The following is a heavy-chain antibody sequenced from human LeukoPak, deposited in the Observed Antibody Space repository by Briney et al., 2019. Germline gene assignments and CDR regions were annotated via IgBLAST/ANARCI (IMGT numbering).Heavy chain of an antibody. CDR2: ISYDGSNK. Sequence: GRSLRLSCAASGLTLSSYGMHWVRQAPGKGLEWVPVISYDGSNKYYADSVKGRFTISRDNSKNTLYLQMNSLRAEDTAVYYCAKVGKGLLWFGDGIDYWGQGPLVTVSS. V-gene: IGHV3-30*18. D-gene: IGHD3-10*01. CDR1: GLTLSSYG. J-gene: IGHJ4*02. CDR3: AKVGKGLLWFGDGIDY.